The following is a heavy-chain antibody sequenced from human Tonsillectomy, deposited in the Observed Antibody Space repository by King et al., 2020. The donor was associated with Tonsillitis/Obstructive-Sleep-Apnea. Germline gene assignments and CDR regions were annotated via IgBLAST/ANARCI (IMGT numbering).Heavy chain of an antibody. CDR2: ISLDGGST. Sequence: VQLVESGGVVVQPGGSLRLSCAASGFTFDDYTMHWVRQAPGKGLEWVSLISLDGGSTYYAESVKGRFTLSRDNRKNSLYLQMNSLRTEDTPLYYCAKDAYSSSSYAFDIWGQGTMVTVSS. CDR3: AKDAYSSSSYAFDI. V-gene: IGHV3-43*01. CDR1: GFTFDDYT. J-gene: IGHJ3*02. D-gene: IGHD6-6*01.